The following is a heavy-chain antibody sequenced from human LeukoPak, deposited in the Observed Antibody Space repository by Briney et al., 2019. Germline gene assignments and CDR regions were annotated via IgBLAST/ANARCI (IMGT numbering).Heavy chain of an antibody. J-gene: IGHJ4*02. CDR3: ACYSSSWSGFDY. V-gene: IGHV4-59*08. CDR2: IYYSGST. D-gene: IGHD6-13*01. Sequence: PSETLSLTCTVSGGSISSYYWSWIRQPPGKGLEWIGYIYYSGSTNYNPSLKSRVTISVDTSKNQFSLKLSSVTAADTAVYYSACYSSSWSGFDYWGQGTLVTVYS. CDR1: GGSISSYY.